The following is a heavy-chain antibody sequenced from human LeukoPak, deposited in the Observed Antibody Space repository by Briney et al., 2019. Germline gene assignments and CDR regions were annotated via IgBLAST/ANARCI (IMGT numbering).Heavy chain of an antibody. J-gene: IGHJ3*02. CDR2: ISSSSSYI. V-gene: IGHV3-21*01. D-gene: IGHD3-9*01. Sequence: GGSLRLSCAASGFTFSSYSMNWVRQAPGKGLEWVSSISSSSSYIYYADSVKGRFTISRDNAKNSLYLQMNSLRAEDTAVYYCARGIGPHQILRYFDWLLSQVDAFDIWGQGTMVTVSS. CDR3: ARGIGPHQILRYFDWLLSQVDAFDI. CDR1: GFTFSSYS.